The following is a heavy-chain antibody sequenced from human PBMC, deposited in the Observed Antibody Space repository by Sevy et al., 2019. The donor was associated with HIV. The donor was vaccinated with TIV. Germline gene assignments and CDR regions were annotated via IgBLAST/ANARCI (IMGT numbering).Heavy chain of an antibody. V-gene: IGHV3-23*01. D-gene: IGHD3-16*02. Sequence: GGSLRLSCAASGFTFSSYAMSWVRQAPGKGLEWVSAISGSGGRTYYLDSVKGRFLISSDNSKNTLYLQMNSLRAEDTAVYYCAKRLHLGELSYNNYEYWGQGTLATVSS. CDR1: GFTFSSYA. CDR3: AKRLHLGELSYNNYEY. CDR2: ISGSGGRT. J-gene: IGHJ4*02.